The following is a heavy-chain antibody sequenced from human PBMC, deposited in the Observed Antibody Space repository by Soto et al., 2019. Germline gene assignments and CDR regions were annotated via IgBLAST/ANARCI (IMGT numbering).Heavy chain of an antibody. V-gene: IGHV1-69*06. CDR1: GGTFSSYA. CDR2: IIPIFGTA. D-gene: IGHD6-6*01. J-gene: IGHJ6*02. CDR3: AREGVFQYYHGMDV. Sequence: SVKVSCKASGGTFSSYAISWVRQAPGQGLEWMGGIIPIFGTANYAQKFQGRVTITADKSTSTAYMELSSLRSEDTAVYYCAREGVFQYYHGMDVWGQGTTVTVPS.